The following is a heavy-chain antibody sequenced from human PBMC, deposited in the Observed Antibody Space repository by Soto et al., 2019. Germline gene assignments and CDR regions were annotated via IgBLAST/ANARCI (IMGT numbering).Heavy chain of an antibody. CDR2: TYYRSKWYN. D-gene: IGHD2-2*01. Sequence: SETLSLTCVISGDSVSSNSAAWNWIRQSPSRGLEWLGRTYYRSKWYNDYAVSLKSRITINPDTSKNQFSVQLNSVTPEDTAVYYCARVRVVPGAREFYGMEVWGQGPTVT. CDR3: ARVRVVPGAREFYGMEV. J-gene: IGHJ6*02. CDR1: GDSVSSNSAA. V-gene: IGHV6-1*01.